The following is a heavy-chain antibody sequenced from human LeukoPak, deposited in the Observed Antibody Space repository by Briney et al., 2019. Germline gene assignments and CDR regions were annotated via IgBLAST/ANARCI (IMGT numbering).Heavy chain of an antibody. CDR1: GFTFSSTW. Sequence: PGGSLRLSCAASGFTFSSTWMHWVRQAPGKGLVWVSRINSDGSSRSYADSVKGRFTISRDNAKNTLYLQMDSLRAEDTAVYYCPRPQDGYNSFDLWGQRTLVTVSS. V-gene: IGHV3-74*01. CDR3: PRPQDGYNSFDL. CDR2: INSDGSSR. D-gene: IGHD5-24*01. J-gene: IGHJ4*02.